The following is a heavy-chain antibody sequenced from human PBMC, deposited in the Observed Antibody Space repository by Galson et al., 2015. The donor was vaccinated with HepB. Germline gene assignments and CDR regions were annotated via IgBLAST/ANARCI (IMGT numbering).Heavy chain of an antibody. CDR3: ARDTQELGIEGVFDY. CDR1: GFTFSSYS. Sequence: SLRLSCAASGFTFSSYSMNWVRQAPGKGLEWVSSISSSSSYIYYADSVKGRFTISRDNAKNSLYLQMNSLRAEDTAVYYCARDTQELGIEGVFDYWGQGTLVTVSS. J-gene: IGHJ4*02. V-gene: IGHV3-21*01. CDR2: ISSSSSYI. D-gene: IGHD7-27*01.